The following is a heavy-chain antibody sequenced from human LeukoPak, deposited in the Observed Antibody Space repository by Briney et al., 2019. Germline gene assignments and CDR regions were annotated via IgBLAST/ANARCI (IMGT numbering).Heavy chain of an antibody. CDR1: GFPFSLAW. J-gene: IGHJ6*04. V-gene: IGHV3-15*05. CDR3: TTAPGTLVRGVLIDV. Sequence: GGSLRLSCAASGFPFSLAWLSSVRHAPGKGLEWLGRIKGKNDGNTPDYAAPVKGRFTLSRDDSKNTVFLQMIGLKTEDTGIYYCTTAPGTLVRGVLIDVWGTGTAVTVSS. CDR2: IKGKNDGNTP. D-gene: IGHD3-10*01.